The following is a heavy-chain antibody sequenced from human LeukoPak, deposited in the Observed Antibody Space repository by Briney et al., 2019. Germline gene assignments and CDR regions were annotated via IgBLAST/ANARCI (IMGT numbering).Heavy chain of an antibody. D-gene: IGHD7-27*01. Sequence: ASVKVSCKASGGSLNTYAITWVRQSPGHGLQWVGGIIPHFGTTHYAQTFQGRVAISLDGSTNTAYMELSSLTSEDSALYYCANGLAASGDFLLRDYYYFMDVWGKGTTVTVSS. CDR3: ANGLAASGDFLLRDYYYFMDV. J-gene: IGHJ6*03. V-gene: IGHV1-69*13. CDR1: GGSLNTYA. CDR2: IIPHFGTT.